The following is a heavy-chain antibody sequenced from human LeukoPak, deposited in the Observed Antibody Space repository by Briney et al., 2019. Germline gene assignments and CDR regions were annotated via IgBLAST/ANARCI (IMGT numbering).Heavy chain of an antibody. CDR2: INTDGSST. CDR3: AKVSPNSSGWYLPCFDY. Sequence: GGSLRLSCAASGFTFSSYWMHWVRQAPGKGLVWVSRINTDGSSTSYADSVKGRFTISRDDSKNTLYLQMNSLRAEDTAVYYCAKVSPNSSGWYLPCFDYWGQGTLVTISS. CDR1: GFTFSSYW. J-gene: IGHJ4*02. V-gene: IGHV3-74*01. D-gene: IGHD6-19*01.